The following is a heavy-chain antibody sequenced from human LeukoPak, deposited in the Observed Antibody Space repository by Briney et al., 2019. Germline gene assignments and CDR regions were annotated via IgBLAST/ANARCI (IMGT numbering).Heavy chain of an antibody. CDR1: GYTFTGYY. Sequence: ASVKVSCKASGYTFTGYYMHWVRQAPGQGLEWMGIINPSGGSTTYAQKFEGRVTMTRDMSTSTVYMELSSLRSEDTAVYSCARGEYSSPRSAFDIWGQGTMVTVSS. V-gene: IGHV1-46*01. CDR2: INPSGGST. CDR3: ARGEYSSPRSAFDI. D-gene: IGHD6-6*01. J-gene: IGHJ3*02.